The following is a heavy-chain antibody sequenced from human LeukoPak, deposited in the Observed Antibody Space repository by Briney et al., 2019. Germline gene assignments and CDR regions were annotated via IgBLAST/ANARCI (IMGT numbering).Heavy chain of an antibody. CDR3: ARDQGFLEWLLYGYFDY. CDR2: ISSSSSYI. J-gene: IGHJ4*02. Sequence: GGSLRLSCAASGFTFSSYSMNWVRQAPGKGLEWVSSISSSSSYIYYADSVKGRFTISRDNAKNSLYLQMNSLRAEDTAVYYCARDQGFLEWLLYGYFDYWGQGTLVTVSS. D-gene: IGHD3-3*01. V-gene: IGHV3-21*01. CDR1: GFTFSSYS.